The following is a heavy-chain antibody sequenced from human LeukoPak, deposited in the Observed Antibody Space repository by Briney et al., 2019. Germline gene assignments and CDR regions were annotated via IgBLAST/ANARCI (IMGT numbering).Heavy chain of an antibody. CDR2: IYNSAST. CDR1: GGSISSGDYY. J-gene: IGHJ1*01. CDR3: ATESRYPYFQN. D-gene: IGHD1-1*01. V-gene: IGHV4-31*03. Sequence: SQTLSLTCTVTGGSISSGDYYWSWIRQHPGKGLEWIARIYNSASTYYNPSLKSRVTTSVDTSKNQFSLKLSSVTAADTAVYYCATESRYPYFQNWGQGPWSPSPQ.